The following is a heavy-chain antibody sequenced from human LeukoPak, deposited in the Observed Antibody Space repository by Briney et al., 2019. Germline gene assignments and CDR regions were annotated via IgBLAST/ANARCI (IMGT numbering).Heavy chain of an antibody. Sequence: TGGSLRLSCAASGFTFSSYEMNWVRQAPGKGLEWVSYISRDKSTVYYADSVKGRFTISRDNAKKSLYLQMNSLRAEDTAVYYCARGLGDYLDHWGQGTLVTVFS. CDR1: GFTFSSYE. CDR2: ISRDKSTV. CDR3: ARGLGDYLDH. J-gene: IGHJ4*02. D-gene: IGHD4-17*01. V-gene: IGHV3-48*03.